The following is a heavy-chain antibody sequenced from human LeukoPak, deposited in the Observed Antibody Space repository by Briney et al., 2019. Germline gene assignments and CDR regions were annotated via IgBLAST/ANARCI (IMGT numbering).Heavy chain of an antibody. D-gene: IGHD5-12*01. Sequence: PGGSLRLSCAASGFAFSTYWMYWVRQAPGKGLVWVSRIKPDRSSTSYADSVKGRFTISRDNAKNTLYLQMNSLRAEDTAVYYCATLYGGSLDYWGQGTLVTVSS. CDR2: IKPDRSST. V-gene: IGHV3-74*01. CDR1: GFAFSTYW. CDR3: ATLYGGSLDY. J-gene: IGHJ4*02.